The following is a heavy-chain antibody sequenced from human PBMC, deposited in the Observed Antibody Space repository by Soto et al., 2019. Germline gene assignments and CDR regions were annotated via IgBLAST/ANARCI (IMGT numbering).Heavy chain of an antibody. J-gene: IGHJ4*02. CDR2: IYYSGST. V-gene: IGHV4-39*01. D-gene: IGHD3-22*01. CDR3: ASYNSSGYYYRLDY. Sequence: SSETLSLTCTVSGGSISSSSYYWGWIRQPPGKGLEWIGSIYYSGSTYYNPSLKSRVTISVDASKNQFSLKLSSVTAADTAVYYCASYNSSGYYYRLDYWGQGTLVTSPQ. CDR1: GGSISSSSYY.